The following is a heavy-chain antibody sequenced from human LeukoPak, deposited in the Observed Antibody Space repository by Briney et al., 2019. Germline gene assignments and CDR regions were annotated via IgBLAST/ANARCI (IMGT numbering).Heavy chain of an antibody. V-gene: IGHV3-21*01. CDR2: ISSSTTYI. D-gene: IGHD5-18*01. CDR1: GFHFSTYN. CDR3: ARDQPIGYNYGYPFDN. J-gene: IGHJ4*02. Sequence: AGGSLRLSCAASGFHFSTYNMNWVRQAPGKGLEWVSSISSSTTYIYYADSVKGRFTISRDDAKNSLYLQMNSLRVEDTAVYYCARDQPIGYNYGYPFDNWGQGTLVTVSS.